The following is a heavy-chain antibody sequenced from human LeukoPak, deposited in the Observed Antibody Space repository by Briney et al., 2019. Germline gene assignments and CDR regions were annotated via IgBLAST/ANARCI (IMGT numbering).Heavy chain of an antibody. V-gene: IGHV4-39*01. CDR1: GGSILSSSYY. CDR3: ARPGITLIRGVSAFEF. J-gene: IGHJ4*02. CDR2: IYYSGST. D-gene: IGHD3-10*01. Sequence: SETLSFTCTVSGGSILSSSYYWGWIRQSPGRGLEWIGSIYYSGSTYYNPSLKSRVTISVDTSKNQFSLKLSSVTATDTAVYYCARPGITLIRGVSAFEFWGQGTLVTVST.